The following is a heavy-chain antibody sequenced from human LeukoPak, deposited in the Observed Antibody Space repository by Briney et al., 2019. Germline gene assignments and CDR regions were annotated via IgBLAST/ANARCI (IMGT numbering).Heavy chain of an antibody. CDR2: MNPNNGNT. CDR1: GYTYTSYG. D-gene: IGHD3-10*01. J-gene: IGHJ4*02. CDR3: ARVLSRKKFGELSYYFDY. Sequence: ASVKVSCKSSGYTYTSYGINWVRQATGQGLEWMGWMNPNNGNTGYAQKFQGRVTMTRNTSISTAYIELSSLRSEDTAVYYCARVLSRKKFGELSYYFDYWGQGTLVTVSS. V-gene: IGHV1-8*02.